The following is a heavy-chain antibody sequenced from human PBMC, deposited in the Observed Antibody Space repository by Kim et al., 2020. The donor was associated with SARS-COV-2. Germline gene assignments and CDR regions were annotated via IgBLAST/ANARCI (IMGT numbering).Heavy chain of an antibody. J-gene: IGHJ6*02. V-gene: IGHV3-23*01. D-gene: IGHD6-13*01. CDR1: GFTFSSYA. CDR3: AKDILAAGYYYYYGMDV. CDR2: ISGSGGST. Sequence: GGSLRLSCAASGFTFSSYAMSWVRQAPGKGLEWVSAISGSGGSTYYADSVKGRFTISRDNSKNTLYLQMNSLRAEDTAVYYCAKDILAAGYYYYYGMDVWGQGTTVTVSS.